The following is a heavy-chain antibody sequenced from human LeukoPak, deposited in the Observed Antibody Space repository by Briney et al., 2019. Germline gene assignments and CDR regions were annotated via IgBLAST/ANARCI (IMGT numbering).Heavy chain of an antibody. J-gene: IGHJ5*02. Sequence: SETLSLTCTVSGGSISSSSYYWGRIRQPPGKGLEWIGSLYYSGNTYYNPSLNSRVTISVDTPKNQFSLKLSSVTAADTAVYYCARQTKGSRFCSGGSCYSRWFDPWGQGTLVTVSS. D-gene: IGHD2-15*01. V-gene: IGHV4-39*01. CDR1: GGSISSSSYY. CDR2: LYYSGNT. CDR3: ARQTKGSRFCSGGSCYSRWFDP.